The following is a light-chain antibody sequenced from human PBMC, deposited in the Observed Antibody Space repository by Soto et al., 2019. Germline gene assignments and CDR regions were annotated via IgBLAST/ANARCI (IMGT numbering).Light chain of an antibody. CDR1: SSDVGGYNF. V-gene: IGLV2-14*03. J-gene: IGLJ2*01. CDR2: NVN. CDR3: TSFTSGTTLVV. Sequence: QSALTQPASMSGSPGKSITISCSGTSSDVGGYNFVSWYQHHPGKAPKLIIYNVNNRPSGVSIRFSGSKSGNTASLTISGLQADDEADYYCTSFTSGTTLVVFGGGTKLTVL.